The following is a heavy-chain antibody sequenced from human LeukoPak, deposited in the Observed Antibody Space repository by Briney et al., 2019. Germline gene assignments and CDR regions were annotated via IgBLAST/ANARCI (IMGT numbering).Heavy chain of an antibody. J-gene: IGHJ6*02. V-gene: IGHV1-18*04. Sequence: VSVKVSCKASGYSFTSYAINWVRQAPGQGLEWMGWISAYNGNTEFAQKVQGRVTMTTDASTNTAYMELVSLTSDDTAVYYCARDPLRSSWSTYNNAMDVWGQGTSVTVS. CDR3: ARDPLRSSWSTYNNAMDV. CDR1: GYSFTSYA. D-gene: IGHD6-13*01. CDR2: ISAYNGNT.